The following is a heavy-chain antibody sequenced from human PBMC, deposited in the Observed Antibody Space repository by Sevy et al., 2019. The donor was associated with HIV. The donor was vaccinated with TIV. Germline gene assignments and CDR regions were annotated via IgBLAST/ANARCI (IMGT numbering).Heavy chain of an antibody. J-gene: IGHJ5*02. D-gene: IGHD1-26*01. CDR2: VTPYNGHK. V-gene: IGHV1-18*01. CDR3: ARCLGGLRPWEYNWFDP. CDR1: GYTFVSYG. Sequence: ASVKVSCKASGYTFVSYGISWVRQAPGQGLEWMGWVTPYNGHKKYAQKLQGRVTMTTDTSTSTAYMELRSLRSDDTAVYYCARCLGGLRPWEYNWFDPWGQGTLVTVSS.